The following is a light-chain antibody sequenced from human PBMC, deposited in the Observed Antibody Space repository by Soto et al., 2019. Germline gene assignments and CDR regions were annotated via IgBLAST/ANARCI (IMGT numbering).Light chain of an antibody. Sequence: DIQMTQSPSAMSASVGDRVTITCRASQDINYYLAWFQQKPGKVPKRLIYAASTLQSGVPSRFRGSGSGTEFTLTISSLQPEDCATYYCLQHKDYPLTFGGGTKVEIK. V-gene: IGKV1-17*03. CDR1: QDINYY. CDR2: AAS. CDR3: LQHKDYPLT. J-gene: IGKJ4*01.